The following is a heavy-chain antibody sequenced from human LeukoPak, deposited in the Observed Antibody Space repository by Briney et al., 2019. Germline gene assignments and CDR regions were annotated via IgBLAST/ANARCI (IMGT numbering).Heavy chain of an antibody. D-gene: IGHD2-2*01. CDR3: ARDSYSDNVVVPAASADAFDI. CDR1: GFTFSSYG. CDR2: IWYDGSNK. Sequence: PGRSLRLTCAASGFTFSSYGMHWVRQAPGKGLEWVAVIWYDGSNKYYADFVKGRFTISRDNSKNTMYLQMNSLRAEDTAVYYCARDSYSDNVVVPAASADAFDIWGQGTMVTVSS. J-gene: IGHJ3*02. V-gene: IGHV3-33*08.